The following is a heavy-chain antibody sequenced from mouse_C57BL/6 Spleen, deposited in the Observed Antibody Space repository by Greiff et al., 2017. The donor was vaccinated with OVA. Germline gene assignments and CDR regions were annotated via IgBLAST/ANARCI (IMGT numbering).Heavy chain of an antibody. D-gene: IGHD2-4*01. CDR1: GFTFSDYG. V-gene: IGHV5-17*01. Sequence: EVKLMESGGGLVKPGGSLKLSCAASGFTFSDYGMHWVRQAPEKGLEWVAYISSGSSTIYYADTVKGRFTISRDNAKNTLFLKMTSLRSEDTAMYYCAREGDYDEDYYAMDYWGQGTSVTVSS. J-gene: IGHJ4*01. CDR3: AREGDYDEDYYAMDY. CDR2: ISSGSSTI.